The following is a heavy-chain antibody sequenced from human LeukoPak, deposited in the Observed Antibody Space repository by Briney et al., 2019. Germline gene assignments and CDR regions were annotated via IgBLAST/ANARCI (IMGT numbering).Heavy chain of an antibody. CDR2: IYYSGST. CDR1: DVSISSSSYY. D-gene: IGHD3-3*01. Sequence: KPSETLSLTCTVSDVSISSSSYYWGWIRQPPGKGLEWIGSIYYSGSTYYNPSLKSRVTISVDTSKNQFSLKLSSVTAADTAVYYCARENPQDDSIFGVVIIGAFDIWGQGTMVTVSS. CDR3: ARENPQDDSIFGVVIIGAFDI. V-gene: IGHV4-39*02. J-gene: IGHJ3*02.